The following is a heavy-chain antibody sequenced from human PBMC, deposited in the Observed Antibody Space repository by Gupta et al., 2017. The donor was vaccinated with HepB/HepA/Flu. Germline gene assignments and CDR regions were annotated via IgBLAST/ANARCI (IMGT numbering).Heavy chain of an antibody. CDR1: GGSFSGYY. Sequence: QVQLQQWGAGLLKPSETLSLTCAVYGGSFSGYYWSWIRQPPGKGLEWIGEINHSGSTNYNPSLKSRVTISVDTSKNQFSLKLSSVTAADTAVYYCARGGIAAAGGEKHPGSAFDIWGQGTMVTVSS. CDR3: ARGGIAAAGGEKHPGSAFDI. CDR2: INHSGST. J-gene: IGHJ3*02. D-gene: IGHD6-13*01. V-gene: IGHV4-34*01.